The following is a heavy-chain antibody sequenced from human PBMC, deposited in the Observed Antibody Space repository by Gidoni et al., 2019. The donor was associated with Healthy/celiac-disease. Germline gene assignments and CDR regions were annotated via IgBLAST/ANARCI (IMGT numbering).Heavy chain of an antibody. CDR1: GFTFDDYT. CDR3: AKGLKSRWPYYYYGMDV. D-gene: IGHD2-15*01. V-gene: IGHV3-43*01. J-gene: IGHJ6*02. Sequence: EVQLVESGGVVVQPGGSLRLSCAASGFTFDDYTMHWVRQAPGKGLEWVSLISWDGGSTYYADSVKGRFTISRDNSKNSLYLQMNSLRTEDTALYYCAKGLKSRWPYYYYGMDVWGQGTTVTVSS. CDR2: ISWDGGST.